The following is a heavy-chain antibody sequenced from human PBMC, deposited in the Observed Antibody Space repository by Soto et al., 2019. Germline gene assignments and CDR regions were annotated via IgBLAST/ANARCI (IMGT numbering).Heavy chain of an antibody. J-gene: IGHJ4*02. V-gene: IGHV4-30-2*01. CDR3: ARVYGDGSLDY. CDR2: IYHSGST. D-gene: IGHD2-2*02. CDR1: GGSISSGGYS. Sequence: PSETLSLTCAVSGGSISSGGYSWSWIRQPPGKGLEWIGYIYHSGSTYYNPSLKSRVTISVDRSKNQFSLKVSSVTAADTAVYYCARVYGDGSLDYWGQGTLVTVSP.